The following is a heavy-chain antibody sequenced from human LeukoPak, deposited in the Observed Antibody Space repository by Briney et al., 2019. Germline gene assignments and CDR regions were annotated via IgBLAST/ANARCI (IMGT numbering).Heavy chain of an antibody. CDR3: AASGSHYWFDP. Sequence: PGGSLRLSCAASGLPVSGNYMSWVPHAPGKGLEWVSVIYSSCGTSLSDSVKDRFPISRDNSQRKLYLQMSTLRAEDTAVYFCAASGSHYWFDPWGQGTLVTVSS. V-gene: IGHV3-53*01. J-gene: IGHJ5*02. CDR2: IYSSCGT. CDR1: GLPVSGNY. D-gene: IGHD3-10*01.